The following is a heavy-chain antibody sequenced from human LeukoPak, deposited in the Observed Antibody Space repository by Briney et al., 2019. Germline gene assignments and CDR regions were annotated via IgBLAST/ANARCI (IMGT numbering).Heavy chain of an antibody. CDR2: ISTSGST. J-gene: IGHJ4*02. CDR1: PGSIGGYY. D-gene: IGHD2-2*01. Sequence: PSETLSLTCSVSPGSIGGYYWSWFRQSPGKGLEWIGRISTSGSTKYNPSLKSRVTISVDTSKNQFSLKLSSVTAADTAVYYCAGGVVVPAAQGLGYWGQGTLVTVSS. V-gene: IGHV4-4*07. CDR3: AGGVVVPAAQGLGY.